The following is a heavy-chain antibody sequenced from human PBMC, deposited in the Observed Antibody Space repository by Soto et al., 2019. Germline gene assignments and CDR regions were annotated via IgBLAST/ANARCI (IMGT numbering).Heavy chain of an antibody. CDR3: ARDPRGQLLGFDI. V-gene: IGHV3-53*01. J-gene: IGHJ3*02. CDR2: IYSGGST. D-gene: IGHD2-2*01. Sequence: GGSLRLSCAASGFTVSSNYMSWVRQAPGKGLEWVSVIYSGGSTYYADSVKGRFTISRDNSKNTLYLQMNSLRAEDTAVYYCARDPRGQLLGFDIWGQGTMVTVSS. CDR1: GFTVSSNY.